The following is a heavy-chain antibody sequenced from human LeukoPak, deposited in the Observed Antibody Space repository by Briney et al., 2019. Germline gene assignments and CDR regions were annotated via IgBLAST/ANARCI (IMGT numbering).Heavy chain of an antibody. CDR1: GYTFTSYG. CDR3: ARGGLWFGEYYFDY. J-gene: IGHJ4*02. Sequence: ASVKVSCKASGYTFTSYGISWVRQAPGQGLEWMGWISAYNGNTNYAQELQGRVTMTTDTSTSTAYMELRSLRSDDPAVYYCARGGLWFGEYYFDYWGQGTLVTVSS. D-gene: IGHD3-10*01. CDR2: ISAYNGNT. V-gene: IGHV1-18*01.